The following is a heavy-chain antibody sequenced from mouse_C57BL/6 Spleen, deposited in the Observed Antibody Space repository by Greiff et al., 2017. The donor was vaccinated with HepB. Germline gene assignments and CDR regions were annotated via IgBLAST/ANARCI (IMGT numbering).Heavy chain of an antibody. V-gene: IGHV5-4*01. Sequence: EVQRVESGGGLVKPGGSLKLSCAASGFTFSSYAMSWVRQTPEKRLEWVATISDGGSYTYYPDNVKGRFTISRDNAKNNLYLQMSHLKSEDTAMYYCARDGGSSGYWFAYWGQGTLVTVSA. CDR2: ISDGGSYT. CDR3: ARDGGSSGYWFAY. J-gene: IGHJ3*01. CDR1: GFTFSSYA. D-gene: IGHD3-2*02.